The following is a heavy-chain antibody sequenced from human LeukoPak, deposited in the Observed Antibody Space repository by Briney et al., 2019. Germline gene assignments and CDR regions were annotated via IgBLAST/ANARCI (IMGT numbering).Heavy chain of an antibody. CDR1: GGSFSGYY. CDR3: ARQYGRPFDY. Sequence: SETLSLTCAVYGGSFSGYYWSWIRQPPGKGLEWIGEINHSGSTNYNPSLKSRVTISVDTSKNHFSLKLSSVTAADTAVYYCARQYGRPFDYWGQGTLVTVSS. CDR2: INHSGST. J-gene: IGHJ4*02. D-gene: IGHD2-2*01. V-gene: IGHV4-34*01.